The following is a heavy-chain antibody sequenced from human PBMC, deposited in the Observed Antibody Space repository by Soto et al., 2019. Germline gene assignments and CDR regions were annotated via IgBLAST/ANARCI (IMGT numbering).Heavy chain of an antibody. D-gene: IGHD5-18*01. Sequence: QGQLVQSGAEVKKPGSSVKVSCKASGGTFSSYAISWVRQAPGQGLEWMGGIIPIFGTANYAQKFQGRVTITADESTSTAYMELSSLRSEDTAVYYCARFGRGYSYGTRHYYFDYWGQGTLVTVSS. CDR1: GGTFSSYA. CDR2: IIPIFGTA. J-gene: IGHJ4*02. V-gene: IGHV1-69*01. CDR3: ARFGRGYSYGTRHYYFDY.